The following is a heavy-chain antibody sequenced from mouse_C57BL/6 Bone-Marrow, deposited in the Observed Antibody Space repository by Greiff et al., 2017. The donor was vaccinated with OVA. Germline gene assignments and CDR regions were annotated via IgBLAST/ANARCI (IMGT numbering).Heavy chain of an antibody. Sequence: EVQLQQSGPELVKPGASVKISCKASGYTFTDYYMNWVKQSHGKSLEWIGDINPNNGGTSYNQKFKGKATLTVDKSSSTAYMELRSLTSEDSAVYYCASGRGYDYGSRFDYWGQGTTLTVSS. CDR3: ASGRGYDYGSRFDY. J-gene: IGHJ2*01. CDR2: INPNNGGT. CDR1: GYTFTDYY. V-gene: IGHV1-26*01. D-gene: IGHD1-1*01.